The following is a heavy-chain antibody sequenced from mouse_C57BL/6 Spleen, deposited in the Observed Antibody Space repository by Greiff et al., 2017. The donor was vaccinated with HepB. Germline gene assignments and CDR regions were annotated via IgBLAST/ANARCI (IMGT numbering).Heavy chain of an antibody. CDR2: IWSGGST. CDR1: GFSLTSYG. Sequence: VQLQQSEPGLVQPSQSLSITCTVSGFSLTSYGVHWVRQSPGKGLEWLGVIWSGGSTDYNAAFISRLSISKDNSKSQVFFKMNSLQADDTAIYYCARDGGLRPWFAYWGQGTLVTVSA. V-gene: IGHV2-2*01. CDR3: ARDGGLRPWFAY. J-gene: IGHJ3*01. D-gene: IGHD2-4*01.